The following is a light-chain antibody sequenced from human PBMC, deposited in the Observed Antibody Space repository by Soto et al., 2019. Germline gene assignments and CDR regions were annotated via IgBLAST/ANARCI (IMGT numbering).Light chain of an antibody. Sequence: IQMTQSPSTLSASVGDRVTITCRASQSINTWVAWFQQKSGRAPKLLIYDAATLQSGVPSRFSGTGSGTDFSLTISSLQPEDFATYYCQQYNIGYTFGQGTRLDIK. CDR1: QSINTW. J-gene: IGKJ2*01. CDR3: QQYNIGYT. V-gene: IGKV1-5*01. CDR2: DAA.